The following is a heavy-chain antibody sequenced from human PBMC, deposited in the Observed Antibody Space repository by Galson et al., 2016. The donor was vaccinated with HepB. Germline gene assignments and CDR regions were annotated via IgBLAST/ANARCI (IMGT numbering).Heavy chain of an antibody. CDR3: SRRARGAYAGCFDP. J-gene: IGHJ5*02. CDR2: IYHSGSP. CDR1: GGSFNGYY. V-gene: IGHV4-34*01. Sequence: ETLSLTCAVYGGSFNGYYWTWIRQPPGKGLEWIGEIYHSGSPNYNPSLKRRVTISLDTSKNQFSVTLSSVTAADTAVYYCSRRARGAYAGCFDPWGQGTLVTVSS. D-gene: IGHD4-17*01.